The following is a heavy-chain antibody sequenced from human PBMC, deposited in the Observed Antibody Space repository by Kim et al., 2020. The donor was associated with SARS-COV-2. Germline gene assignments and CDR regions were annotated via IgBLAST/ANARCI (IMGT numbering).Heavy chain of an antibody. Sequence: SETLSLTCAVYGGSFSGYYWSWIRQPPGKGLEWIGEINHSGSTNYNPSLKSRVTISVDTSKNQFSLKLSSVTAADTAVYYCARGGEKNGWYDLGFDYWGQGTLVTVSS. J-gene: IGHJ4*02. V-gene: IGHV4-34*01. CDR1: GGSFSGYY. CDR3: ARGGEKNGWYDLGFDY. D-gene: IGHD6-19*01. CDR2: INHSGST.